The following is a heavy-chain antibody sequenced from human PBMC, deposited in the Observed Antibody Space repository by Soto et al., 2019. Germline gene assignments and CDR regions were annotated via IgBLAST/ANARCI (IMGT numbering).Heavy chain of an antibody. D-gene: IGHD6-19*01. CDR1: GFTFSSYS. CDR3: ARVLAVAIDY. CDR2: ISSSSSYI. Sequence: EVQLVESGGGLVKPGGSLRLSCAASGFTFSSYSMNWVRQAPGKGLEWVSSISSSSSYIYYADSVKGRFTISRDNAKTSLYLQMNSLRAEDTAVYYCARVLAVAIDYWGQGTLVTVSS. V-gene: IGHV3-21*01. J-gene: IGHJ4*02.